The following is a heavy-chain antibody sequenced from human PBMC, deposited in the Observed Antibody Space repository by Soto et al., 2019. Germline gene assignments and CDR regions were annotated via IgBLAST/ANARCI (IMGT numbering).Heavy chain of an antibody. Sequence: SLRLSCXTSGFNFDDYAIHWVRQTPGKGLEWVSGLTWKGDVIGYAVSLKGRLTISRGNAEESVYLEMTRLRVEDTALSSCVKHSESSGYHKYCDYCLQRTRVTVSS. CDR2: LTWKGDVI. CDR3: VKHSESSGYHKYCDY. D-gene: IGHD3-22*01. V-gene: IGHV3-9*01. J-gene: IGHJ4*02. CDR1: GFNFDDYA.